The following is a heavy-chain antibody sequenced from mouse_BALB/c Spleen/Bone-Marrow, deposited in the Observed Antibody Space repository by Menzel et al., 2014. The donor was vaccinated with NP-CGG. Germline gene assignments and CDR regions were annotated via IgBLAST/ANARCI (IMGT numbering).Heavy chain of an antibody. V-gene: IGHV3-5*02. D-gene: IGHD2-4*01. Sequence: EVQGVESGPGLVKPSQTVSLTCTVTGSSITTGNYRWSWIRQFPGNKLEWIGYIYYSGTITYNPSLTSRTTITRDTSKNQFFLEMNSLTAEDTATYYCARGAMITTGYFDYWGQGTTLTVSS. J-gene: IGHJ2*01. CDR3: ARGAMITTGYFDY. CDR2: IYYSGTI. CDR1: GSSITTGNYR.